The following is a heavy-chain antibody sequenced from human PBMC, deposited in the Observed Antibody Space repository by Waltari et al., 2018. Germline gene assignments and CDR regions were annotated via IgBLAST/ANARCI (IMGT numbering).Heavy chain of an antibody. D-gene: IGHD6-19*01. CDR1: GFTFSSYA. V-gene: IGHV3-30-3*01. J-gene: IGHJ4*02. CDR3: AREWYSSGWGY. CDR2: ISYDGSNK. Sequence: QVQLVESGGGVVQPGRSLRLSCAASGFTFSSYAMHWVRQAPGKGLEWVAVISYDGSNKYYADSVKGRFTISRDNSKNTLYLQMNSLRAEDTAVYYCAREWYSSGWGYWGQGTLVTVSS.